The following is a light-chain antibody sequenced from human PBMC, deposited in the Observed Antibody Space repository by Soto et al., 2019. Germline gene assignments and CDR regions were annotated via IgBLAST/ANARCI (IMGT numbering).Light chain of an antibody. CDR1: QSVSSTC. Sequence: EIVLTQSPGTLSLSPGERATLSCTASQSVSSTCLAWYQQKPGQAPRLLIYGASSRATGIPDRFSGSGSGTDFTLTISRLEPEDFAVYYCQQYGGSPRSFGQGTKVEIK. CDR3: QQYGGSPRS. V-gene: IGKV3-20*01. CDR2: GAS. J-gene: IGKJ1*01.